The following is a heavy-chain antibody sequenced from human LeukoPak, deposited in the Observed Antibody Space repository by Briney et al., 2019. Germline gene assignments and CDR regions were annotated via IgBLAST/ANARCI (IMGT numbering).Heavy chain of an antibody. D-gene: IGHD3-10*01. CDR2: IYYSGST. Sequence: PSETLSLTCTVSGGSIGSGSYYWGWIRQPPGKGLEWIGSIYYSGSTYYNPSLKSRVTISVDTSKNQFSLKLSSVTAADTAVYYCARRPSGFDPWGQGTLVTVSS. V-gene: IGHV4-39*07. J-gene: IGHJ5*02. CDR3: ARRPSGFDP. CDR1: GGSIGSGSYY.